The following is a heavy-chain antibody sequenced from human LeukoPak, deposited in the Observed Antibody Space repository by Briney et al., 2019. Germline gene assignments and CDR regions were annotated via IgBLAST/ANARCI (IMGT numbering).Heavy chain of an antibody. Sequence: PSETLSLTCSVSGGSINSYYWSWIQQPAGKGLEWLGRIYTSGSTNYNPSLKSRVTMSVDTSKNQFSLKLSSVTAADTAVYYCARDPPYSSSWQDAFDIWGQGTMVTVSS. CDR2: IYTSGST. CDR3: ARDPPYSSSWQDAFDI. V-gene: IGHV4-4*07. CDR1: GGSINSYY. D-gene: IGHD6-13*01. J-gene: IGHJ3*02.